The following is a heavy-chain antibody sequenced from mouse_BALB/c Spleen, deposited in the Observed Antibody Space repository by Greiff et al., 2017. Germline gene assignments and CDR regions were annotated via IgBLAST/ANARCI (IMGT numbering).Heavy chain of an antibody. V-gene: IGHV5-12-2*01. J-gene: IGHJ2*01. CDR1: GFTFSSYT. CDR3: ARLTGTKYYFDY. CDR2: ISNGGGST. D-gene: IGHD4-1*01. Sequence: EVQGVESGGGLVQPGGSLKLSCAASGFTFSSYTMSWVRQTPEKRLEWVAYISNGGGSTYYPDTVKGRFTISRDNAKNTLYLQMSSLKSEDTAMYYWARLTGTKYYFDYWGQGTTLTVSS.